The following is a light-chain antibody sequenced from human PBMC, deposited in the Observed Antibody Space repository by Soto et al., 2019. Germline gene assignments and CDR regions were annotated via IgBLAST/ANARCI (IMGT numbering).Light chain of an antibody. CDR3: QHYNDWRHAFT. V-gene: IGKV3D-15*01. CDR2: GAS. CDR1: QSLNRN. J-gene: IGKJ3*01. Sequence: EILMTQSPATLSVSPGERATLSCRASQSLNRNLAWYQQKPGQAPRLIIYGASTRASGIPARFSGSGSGTEFTLTISSLQSEDFALYYCQHYNDWRHAFTFGPGTKVDL.